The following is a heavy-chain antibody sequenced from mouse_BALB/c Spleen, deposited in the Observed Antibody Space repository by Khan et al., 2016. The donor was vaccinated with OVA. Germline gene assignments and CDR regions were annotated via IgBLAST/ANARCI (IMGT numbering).Heavy chain of an antibody. J-gene: IGHJ3*01. V-gene: IGHV1S136*01. CDR1: GYSFTNYI. D-gene: IGHD2-13*01. CDR3: AGGDGRGSWIAC. Sequence: VRLQQSGPELVKPGASVKMSCKASGYSFTNYIIHWVKQKPGQGLEWIGYINPYNDGAKYNENFKGKATLTSDKSSSSAYMELSGLTSEDSAVYSCAGGDGRGSWIACWGQGTLVTVAA. CDR2: INPYNDGA.